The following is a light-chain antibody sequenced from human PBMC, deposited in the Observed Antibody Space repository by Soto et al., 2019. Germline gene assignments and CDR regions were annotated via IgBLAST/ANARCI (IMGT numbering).Light chain of an antibody. J-gene: IGKJ1*01. CDR3: QQYGSSRGT. CDR2: GAS. Sequence: EIVLTQSPGTLSLSPGEIATLSCRASQSVSNNYLAWYQQKPGQAPRLLIYGASNRATGIPDRFGGSGSGTDFTLTVSRLEPEDFVVYYCQQYGSSRGTFGQGTKVDIK. CDR1: QSVSNNY. V-gene: IGKV3-20*01.